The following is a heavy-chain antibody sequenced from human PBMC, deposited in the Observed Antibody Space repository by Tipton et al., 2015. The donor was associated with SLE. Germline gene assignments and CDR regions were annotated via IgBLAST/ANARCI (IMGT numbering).Heavy chain of an antibody. Sequence: TLSLTCTVSGGSISSSSYYWGWIRRPPGKGLEWIGSIYYSGSTYYNPSLKSRVTIYVDTPKNQFSLKLSSVTAADTAVDYCAGYTSGWYNGPDDWGQGTLVTVSS. CDR2: IYYSGST. J-gene: IGHJ4*02. CDR3: AGYTSGWYNGPDD. V-gene: IGHV4-39*01. CDR1: GGSISSSSYY. D-gene: IGHD6-19*01.